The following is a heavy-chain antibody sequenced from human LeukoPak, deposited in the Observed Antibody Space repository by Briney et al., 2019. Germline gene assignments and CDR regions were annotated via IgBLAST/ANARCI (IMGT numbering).Heavy chain of an antibody. D-gene: IGHD1-26*01. Sequence: GSLRLSCAASGFTFSSYDMHWVRQAPGKGLEWVTVISYDGSNKYYGDSVKGRFTISRDNSKNTLYLKMNSLRAEDTAVYYCAKEGSNGDFDYWGQGTLVTVSS. CDR2: ISYDGSNK. CDR1: GFTFSSYD. CDR3: AKEGSNGDFDY. J-gene: IGHJ4*02. V-gene: IGHV3-30*18.